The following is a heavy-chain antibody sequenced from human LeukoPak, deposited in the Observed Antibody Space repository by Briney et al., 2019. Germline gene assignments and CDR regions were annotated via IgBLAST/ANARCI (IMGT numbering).Heavy chain of an antibody. CDR3: ARHPHDYVWGSYRYYFDY. CDR2: IYYSGST. CDR1: GGSISSSSYY. D-gene: IGHD3-16*02. Sequence: SETLSLTCTVSGGSISSSSYYWGWIRQPPGKGLEWIGSIYYSGSTYYNPSLKSRVTISVDTSKNQFSLKPSSVTAADTAVYYCARHPHDYVWGSYRYYFDYWGQGTLVTVSS. V-gene: IGHV4-39*01. J-gene: IGHJ4*02.